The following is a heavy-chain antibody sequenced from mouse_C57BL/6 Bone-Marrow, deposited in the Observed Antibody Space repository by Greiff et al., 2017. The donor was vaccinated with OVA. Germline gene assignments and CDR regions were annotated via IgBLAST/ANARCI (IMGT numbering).Heavy chain of an antibody. Sequence: QVQLQQSGAELARPGASVKLSCKASGYTFTSYGISWVKQRTGKGLEWIGEIYPRSGNTYYNEKVKGKATLNADKSYSTAYMELRSLTSEDAAVYFCARRGTTVVAHWYFDVWGTGTTVTVSS. CDR2: IYPRSGNT. CDR3: ARRGTTVVAHWYFDV. V-gene: IGHV1-81*01. CDR1: GYTFTSYG. J-gene: IGHJ1*03. D-gene: IGHD1-1*01.